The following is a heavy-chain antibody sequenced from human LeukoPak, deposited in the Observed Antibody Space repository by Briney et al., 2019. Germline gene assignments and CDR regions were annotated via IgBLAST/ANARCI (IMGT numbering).Heavy chain of an antibody. V-gene: IGHV3-23*01. D-gene: IGHD5-18*01. J-gene: IGHJ4*02. Sequence: PGGSLRLSCAASGFTFSSYAMSWVRQAPGKGLEWVSAISGSGGSTYYADSVKGRFTISRDNSKNTLYLQMNSLRTEDTAVYYCAKVYRIQLWLDFDYWGQGTLVTVSS. CDR3: AKVYRIQLWLDFDY. CDR2: ISGSGGST. CDR1: GFTFSSYA.